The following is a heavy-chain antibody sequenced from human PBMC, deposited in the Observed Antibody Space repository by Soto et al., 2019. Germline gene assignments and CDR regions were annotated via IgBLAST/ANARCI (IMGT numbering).Heavy chain of an antibody. V-gene: IGHV4-30-2*01. CDR3: ARRNMTYFDY. Sequence: QLQLQESGSGLVKPSQTLSLTCAVSGGSISSGGYSWSWIRQPPGKGLEWIGYIYHSGSTYYNPPLKSRVTISVDRSKNQFSLKLSSVTAADTAVYYCARRNMTYFDYWGQGTLVTVSS. D-gene: IGHD2-21*02. CDR2: IYHSGST. CDR1: GGSISSGGYS. J-gene: IGHJ4*02.